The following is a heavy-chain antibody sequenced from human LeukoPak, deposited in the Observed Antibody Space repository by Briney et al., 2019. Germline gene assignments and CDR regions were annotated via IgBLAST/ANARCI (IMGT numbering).Heavy chain of an antibody. J-gene: IGHJ4*02. CDR1: GFTFSAYG. CDR3: ARDRVRSLY. V-gene: IGHV3-30*03. Sequence: GGSLRLSCAASGFTFSAYGLHWVRQAPGKGLEWVAIISDDGSHKYYADSVKGRFTISRDNAKNSLYLQMNSLRPDDTAVYYCARDRVRSLYWGQGTLVTVSS. CDR2: ISDDGSHK. D-gene: IGHD3-3*01.